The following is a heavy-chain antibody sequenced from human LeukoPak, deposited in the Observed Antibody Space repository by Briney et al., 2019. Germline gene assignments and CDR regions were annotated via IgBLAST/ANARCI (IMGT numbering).Heavy chain of an antibody. V-gene: IGHV1-46*01. CDR2: INPSGGST. D-gene: IGHD3-16*02. CDR1: GDICFAYF. J-gene: IGHJ6*02. Sequence: ASVKVSCKASGDICFAYFMSWVRQALGQGLEWMGIINPSGGSTSYAQKFQGRVTMTRDRSTSTVYMELSSLRSEDTAVYYCARESLSYGMDVWGQGTTVTVSS. CDR3: ARESLSYGMDV.